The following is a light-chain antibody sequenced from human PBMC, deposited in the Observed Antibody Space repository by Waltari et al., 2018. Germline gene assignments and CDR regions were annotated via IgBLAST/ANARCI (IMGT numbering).Light chain of an antibody. CDR2: WAS. V-gene: IGKV4-1*01. J-gene: IGKJ4*01. CDR3: QQYLSSPLT. Sequence: DIVMTQSPDSLAVSLGERATINCKSSQSVLSTSNKHYFAWYQPKPGQPPKVLIYWASTRESGVPDRFSGSGSRTDFTLTISSLQAEDVAVYHCQQYLSSPLTFGGGTKVEIK. CDR1: QSVLSTSNKHY.